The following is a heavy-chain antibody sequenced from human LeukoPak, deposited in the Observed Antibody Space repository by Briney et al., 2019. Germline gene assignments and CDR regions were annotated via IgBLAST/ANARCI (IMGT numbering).Heavy chain of an antibody. V-gene: IGHV1-8*01. Sequence: ASVKVSCKASGYTFTSYDINWVRQATGQGLEWMGWMNPNSGNTGYAQKFQGRVTMIRNTSISTAYMELSSLRSEDTAVYYCARNYYDSSGYREGADYWGQGTLVTVSS. CDR1: GYTFTSYD. D-gene: IGHD3-22*01. CDR3: ARNYYDSSGYREGADY. CDR2: MNPNSGNT. J-gene: IGHJ4*02.